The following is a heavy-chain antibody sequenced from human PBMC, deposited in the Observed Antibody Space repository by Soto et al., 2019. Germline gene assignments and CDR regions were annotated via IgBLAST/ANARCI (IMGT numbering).Heavy chain of an antibody. CDR2: IYYSGST. J-gene: IGHJ4*02. CDR1: GGSISSYY. D-gene: IGHD6-13*01. Sequence: QVQLQESGPGLVKPSETLSLTCTVSGGSISSYYWSWIRQPPGKGLEWIGYIYYSGSTNYNPSLKSRGTISLDTSKNQFSLKLSSVTAADTAVYYCARSGSSWSNFDYWGQGTLVTVSS. V-gene: IGHV4-59*01. CDR3: ARSGSSWSNFDY.